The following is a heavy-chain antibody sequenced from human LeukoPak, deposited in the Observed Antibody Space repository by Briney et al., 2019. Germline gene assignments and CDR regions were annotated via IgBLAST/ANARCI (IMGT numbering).Heavy chain of an antibody. CDR2: IYNSGST. CDR1: GGSVSSGNYY. J-gene: IGHJ4*02. V-gene: IGHV4-61*01. Sequence: SETLSLTCTVSGGSVSSGNYYWSWIRQPPGKGLEWIGYIYNSGSTNYNPSLKSRATISVNTSKNQFSLKLSSMTAADTAVYYCARDPSGYFNYWGQGTLATVSS. CDR3: ARDPSGYFNY. D-gene: IGHD3-22*01.